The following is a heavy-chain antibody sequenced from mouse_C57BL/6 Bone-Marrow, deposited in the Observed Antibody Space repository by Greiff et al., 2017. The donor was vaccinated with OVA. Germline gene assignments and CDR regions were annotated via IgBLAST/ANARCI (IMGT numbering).Heavy chain of an antibody. CDR1: GYTFTSYW. V-gene: IGHV1-5*01. Sequence: EVQLQESGTVLARPGASVKMSCKTSGYTFTSYWMHWVKQRPGQGLEWIGAICPGDSDTCYNQTFKGKANLTAVTSASTAYMALSSLTNEDSAVYDCTRDTGPWFAYWGQGTLVTVSA. CDR2: ICPGDSDT. D-gene: IGHD4-1*01. CDR3: TRDTGPWFAY. J-gene: IGHJ3*01.